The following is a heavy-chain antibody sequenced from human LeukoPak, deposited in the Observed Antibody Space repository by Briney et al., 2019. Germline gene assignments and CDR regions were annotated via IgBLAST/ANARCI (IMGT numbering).Heavy chain of an antibody. CDR3: ATSTHDIVVVPAAPIPHLFDY. CDR1: GDSVSSNSAA. J-gene: IGHJ4*02. V-gene: IGHV6-1*01. CDR2: TYYRSKWYN. D-gene: IGHD2-2*01. Sequence: SQTLSLTCAISGDSVSSNSAAWTWIRQSPSRGLEWLGRTYYRSKWYNDYVVSVKSRMTLNPDTSKTQFSLQLNSVTPEDTAVYYCATSTHDIVVVPAAPIPHLFDYWGQGTLVTVSP.